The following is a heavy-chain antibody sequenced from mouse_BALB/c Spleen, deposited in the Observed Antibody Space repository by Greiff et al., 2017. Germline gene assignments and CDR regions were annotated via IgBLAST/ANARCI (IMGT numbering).Heavy chain of an antibody. Sequence: VQLQQSGAELAKPGASVKMSCKASGYTFTSYWMHWVKQRPGQGLEWIGYINPSTGYTEYNQKFKDKATLTADKPSSTAYMQLSSLTSEDSAVYYCARTYPYAMDYWGQGTSVTVSS. CDR1: GYTFTSYW. CDR2: INPSTGYT. J-gene: IGHJ4*01. D-gene: IGHD5-1*01. V-gene: IGHV1-7*01. CDR3: ARTYPYAMDY.